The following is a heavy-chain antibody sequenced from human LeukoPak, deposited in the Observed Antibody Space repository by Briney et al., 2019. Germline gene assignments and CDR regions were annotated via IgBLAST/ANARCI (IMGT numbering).Heavy chain of an antibody. CDR3: AKCGGIAARFFDDY. CDR1: GFTFSSNY. CDR2: IYSGGST. J-gene: IGHJ4*02. V-gene: IGHV3-53*01. Sequence: GGSLRLSCAASGFTFSSNYMSWVRQAPGKGLEWVSVIYSGGSTYYADSVKGRFTISRDNSKNTLYLQMNSLRAEDTAVYYCAKCGGIAARFFDDYWGQGTLVTVSS. D-gene: IGHD6-6*01.